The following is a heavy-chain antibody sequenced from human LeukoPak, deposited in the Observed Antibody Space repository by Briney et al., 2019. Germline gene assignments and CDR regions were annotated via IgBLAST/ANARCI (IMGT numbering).Heavy chain of an antibody. CDR1: GFTFDDYA. Sequence: GGSLRLSCAASGFTFDDYAMHWVRQAPGKGLEWVSGISWNSGSIGYADSVKGRFTISRDNAKNSLYLQMNSLRAEDTALYYCAKDFVCSPLDGYNYGGGFDYWGQGTLVTVSS. CDR3: AKDFVCSPLDGYNYGGGFDY. D-gene: IGHD5-24*01. V-gene: IGHV3-9*01. CDR2: ISWNSGSI. J-gene: IGHJ4*02.